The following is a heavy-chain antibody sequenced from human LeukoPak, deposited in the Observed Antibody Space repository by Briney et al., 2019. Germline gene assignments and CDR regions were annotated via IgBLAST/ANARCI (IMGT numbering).Heavy chain of an antibody. Sequence: PGRSLRLSCAASRFTFSRYGMHWVRQAPGKGLVWVSRINSDGSSTSYADSVKGRFTISRDNAKNTLFLQMNSLRAEDTAVYYCARLYGGYGDYYFDYWGQGTLVTVSS. CDR3: ARLYGGYGDYYFDY. V-gene: IGHV3-74*01. D-gene: IGHD4-17*01. CDR2: INSDGSST. J-gene: IGHJ4*02. CDR1: RFTFSRYG.